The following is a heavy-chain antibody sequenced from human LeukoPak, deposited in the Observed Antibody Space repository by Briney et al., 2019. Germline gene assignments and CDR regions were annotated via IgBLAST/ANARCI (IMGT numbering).Heavy chain of an antibody. CDR1: GYNFTGNF. Sequence: ASVKVSCKASGYNFTGNFIHWVRQAPGQGLEWMGWINSNSGVTKYTQKFQGRITMTRDTSIRTAYMELRSLISDGTAMYYCVRSLVNWGRGTLVTVSS. D-gene: IGHD6-6*01. V-gene: IGHV1-2*02. J-gene: IGHJ4*02. CDR2: INSNSGVT. CDR3: VRSLVN.